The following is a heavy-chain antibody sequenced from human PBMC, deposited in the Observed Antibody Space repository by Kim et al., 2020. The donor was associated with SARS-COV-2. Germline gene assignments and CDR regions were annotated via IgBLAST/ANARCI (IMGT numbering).Heavy chain of an antibody. J-gene: IGHJ5*02. Sequence: GGSLRLSCAASGFTFSSYSMNWVRQAPGKGLEWVSSISSSSSYIYYADSVKGRFTISRDNAKNSLYLQMNSLRAEDTAVYYCARGTYCSSTSCYNWFDPWGQGTLVTVSS. CDR1: GFTFSSYS. CDR2: ISSSSSYI. CDR3: ARGTYCSSTSCYNWFDP. D-gene: IGHD2-2*01. V-gene: IGHV3-21*01.